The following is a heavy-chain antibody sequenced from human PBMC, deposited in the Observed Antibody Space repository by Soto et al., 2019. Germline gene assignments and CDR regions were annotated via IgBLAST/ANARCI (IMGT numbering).Heavy chain of an antibody. CDR2: IYYSGST. D-gene: IGHD1-1*01. V-gene: IGHV4-39*01. CDR1: GGSISSSSYY. CDR3: AKPPTTYGPAEDAFDI. Sequence: SETLSLTCTVSGGSISSSSYYWGWIRQPPGKGLEWIGSIYYSGSTYYNPSLKSRVTISVDTSKNQFSLKLSSVTAADTAVYYCAKPPTTYGPAEDAFDIWGQGTMVTVSS. J-gene: IGHJ3*02.